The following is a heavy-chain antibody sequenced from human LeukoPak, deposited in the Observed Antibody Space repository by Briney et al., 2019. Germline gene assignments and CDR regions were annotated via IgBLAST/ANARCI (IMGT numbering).Heavy chain of an antibody. Sequence: SETLSLTCTVSGGSISSYYWSWIRQSPGKGLECIGYIHYTGSTNYNPSLKSRVTISVETSKNQFSLKLSSVTAADTAVYYCARLSSLANIAARGRTWFDTWGQGSLVTVSS. D-gene: IGHD6-6*01. CDR1: GGSISSYY. CDR2: IHYTGST. V-gene: IGHV4-59*01. CDR3: ARLSSLANIAARGRTWFDT. J-gene: IGHJ5*02.